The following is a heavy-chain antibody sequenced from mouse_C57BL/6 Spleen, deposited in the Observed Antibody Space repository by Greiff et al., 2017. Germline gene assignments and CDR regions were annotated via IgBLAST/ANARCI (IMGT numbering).Heavy chain of an antibody. D-gene: IGHD1-1*01. CDR3: ARSFTTVVADY. CDR1: GYAFSSYW. CDR2: IYPGDGDT. V-gene: IGHV1-80*01. Sequence: QVQLQQSGAELVKPGASVKISCKASGYAFSSYWMNWVKQRPGKGLEWIGQIYPGDGDTNYNGKFKGKATLTADKSSSTAYMQLSSLTSEDSAVYCCARSFTTVVADYWGQGTTLTVSS. J-gene: IGHJ2*01.